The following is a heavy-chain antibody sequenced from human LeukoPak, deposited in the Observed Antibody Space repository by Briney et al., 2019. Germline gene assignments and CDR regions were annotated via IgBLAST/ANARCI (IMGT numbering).Heavy chain of an antibody. CDR2: ISGSGGST. J-gene: IGHJ5*02. D-gene: IGHD6-13*01. V-gene: IGHV3-23*01. Sequence: LSLTCTVSGGSISSGSYYWSWIRQPAGKGLEWVSAISGSGGSTYYADSVKGRFTISRDNSKNTLYLQMNNLRAEDTAVYYCAKDLALSSSWAENWLDPWGQGTLVTVSS. CDR3: AKDLALSSSWAENWLDP. CDR1: GGSISSGSYY.